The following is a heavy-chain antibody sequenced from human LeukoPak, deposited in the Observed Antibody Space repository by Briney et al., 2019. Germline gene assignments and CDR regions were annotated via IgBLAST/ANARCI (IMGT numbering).Heavy chain of an antibody. CDR2: IKEDGSEK. D-gene: IGHD2-15*01. Sequence: GGSLRLSCAASGFTFSSHWMTWVRQGPGKGLEWVANIKEDGSEKYYVDSVKGRFTISRDNARNSLYLQMNSLRAGDTALYYCARDRSPSYWGQGALVTVSS. J-gene: IGHJ4*02. CDR1: GFTFSSHW. CDR3: ARDRSPSY. V-gene: IGHV3-7*01.